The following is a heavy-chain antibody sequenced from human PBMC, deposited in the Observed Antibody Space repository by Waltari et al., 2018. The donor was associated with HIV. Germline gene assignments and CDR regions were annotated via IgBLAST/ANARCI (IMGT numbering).Heavy chain of an antibody. V-gene: IGHV3-9*01. CDR3: AKEDGPFGDILTGHFAFDY. CDR2: ISWNSRSV. J-gene: IGHJ4*02. CDR1: GFKFDDYA. Sequence: PGRSLRLSCAASGFKFDDYAIHWVRQAPGKGLEWVSCISWNSRSVAYAASVNGRFSVSRDNAKTSVSLQIHSLRTEDTALYYCAKEDGPFGDILTGHFAFDYWGQGVLVTVSS. D-gene: IGHD3-9*01.